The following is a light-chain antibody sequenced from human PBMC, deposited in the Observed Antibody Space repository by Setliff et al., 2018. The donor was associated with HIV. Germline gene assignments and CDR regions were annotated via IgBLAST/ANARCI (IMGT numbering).Light chain of an antibody. CDR1: NSDIGTYDL. J-gene: IGLJ1*01. CDR3: SSYTGSDTFDV. Sequence: QSALTQPASVSGSPGQAITISCTGNNSDIGTYDLVSWYQQHPGRAPKLTIFEVKRRPSWVSNRFSGSKSGNTASLTISGLQAEDEATYFCSSYTGSDTFDVFGTGTKVTVL. V-gene: IGLV2-23*02. CDR2: EVK.